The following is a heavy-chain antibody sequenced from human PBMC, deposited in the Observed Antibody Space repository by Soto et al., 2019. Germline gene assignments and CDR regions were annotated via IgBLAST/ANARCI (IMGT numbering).Heavy chain of an antibody. J-gene: IGHJ6*02. D-gene: IGHD1-1*01. CDR1: GNSISSVSGDSISNHD. CDR2: VYYSGET. Sequence: QVQLQESGPGLVKPSETLSLTCTVSGNSISSVSGDSISNHDWGWVRHPPGKGLEWMGSVYYSGETDASLSHSCRVITLVCAATDQSTIKLRSVLAAVTAVDSGANDIAGGGTYDWHDGMDVWGQGTTVTVSS. V-gene: IGHV4-61*01. CDR3: ANDIAGGGTYDWHDGMDV.